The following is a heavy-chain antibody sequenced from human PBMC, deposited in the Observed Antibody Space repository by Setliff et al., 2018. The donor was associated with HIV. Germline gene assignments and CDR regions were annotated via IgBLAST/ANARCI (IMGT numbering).Heavy chain of an antibody. CDR2: IKPDASER. J-gene: IGHJ3*02. CDR3: AKGVRSSGWHSSDDAFDI. V-gene: IGHV3-7*01. CDR1: GFTYSGYW. D-gene: IGHD6-19*01. Sequence: GGSLRLSCAASGFTYSGYWMSWVRQTSGKGLEWVATIKPDASERSYLDSVKGRFTISRDNAKNSLYLQMNSLRAEDTAVYYCAKGVRSSGWHSSDDAFDIWGQGTMVTVSS.